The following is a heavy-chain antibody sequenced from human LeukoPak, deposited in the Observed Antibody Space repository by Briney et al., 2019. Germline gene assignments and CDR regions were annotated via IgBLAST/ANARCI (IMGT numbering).Heavy chain of an antibody. CDR2: FHSSGNT. CDR3: ARLPTGFPNWFGS. Sequence: SETLSLTCSVSGGSISSYYWTWIRQPPGKGLEWIGTFHSSGNTYYNPSLSSRVSVSVDTSKYHFSLNLSLVSAADTALYYCARLPTGFPNWFGSWGQGTLVTVSS. J-gene: IGHJ5*01. CDR1: GGSISSYY. D-gene: IGHD4-17*01. V-gene: IGHV4-59*04.